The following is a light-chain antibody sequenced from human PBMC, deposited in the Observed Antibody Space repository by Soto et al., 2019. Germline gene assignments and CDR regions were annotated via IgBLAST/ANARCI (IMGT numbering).Light chain of an antibody. Sequence: QSALTQPASVSASPGQSITVSCTGTSSDVGGYNSVSWYRQDPGRVPELVIYEVTNRPSGVSSRFSGSKSGNTASLTISGLQTEDEADYYCSSYTNLNTRVFGGGTKLTVL. CDR1: SSDVGGYNS. V-gene: IGLV2-14*01. CDR3: SSYTNLNTRV. CDR2: EVT. J-gene: IGLJ3*02.